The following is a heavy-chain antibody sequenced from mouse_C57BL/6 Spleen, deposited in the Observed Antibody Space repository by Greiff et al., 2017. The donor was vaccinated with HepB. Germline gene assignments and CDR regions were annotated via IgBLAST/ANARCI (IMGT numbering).Heavy chain of an antibody. CDR3: ARPGDYDPAWFAY. CDR2: ISSGSSTI. V-gene: IGHV5-17*01. J-gene: IGHJ3*01. CDR1: GFTFSDYG. D-gene: IGHD2-4*01. Sequence: EVKLMESGGGLVKPGGSLKLSCAASGFTFSDYGMHWVRQAPEKGLEWVAYISSGSSTIYYADTVKGRFTISRDNAKNTLFLQMTSLRSEDTAMYNSARPGDYDPAWFAYWGQGTLVTVSA.